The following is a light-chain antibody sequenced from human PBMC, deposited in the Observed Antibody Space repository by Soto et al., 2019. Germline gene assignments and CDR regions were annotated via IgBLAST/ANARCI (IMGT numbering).Light chain of an antibody. CDR3: SSYTRRSSPCV. V-gene: IGLV2-14*01. CDR2: GVS. J-gene: IGLJ1*01. CDR1: SSDVGGYNY. Sequence: QSALTQPASVSGSPGQSITISCTGTSSDVGGYNYVSWYQQHPGKAPKLMIYGVSTRPSGVSNRFSGSKSGNKASLKISWLQAEDEADSYCSSYTRRSSPCVFGTGTKVTVL.